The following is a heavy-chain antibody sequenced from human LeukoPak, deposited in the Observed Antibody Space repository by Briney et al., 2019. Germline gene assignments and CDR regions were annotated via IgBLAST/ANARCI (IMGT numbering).Heavy chain of an antibody. CDR1: GYTFTSYY. V-gene: IGHV1-46*01. CDR3: ARGGRLTARSFDS. D-gene: IGHD3-16*01. Sequence: GASVKVSCKASGYTFTSYYIHWVRQAPGQGLKWMGIINPSGGSTTYAQKFQGRVTMTRDTSTSTVYMELSSLRSEDTAVYFCARGGRLTARSFDSWGQGTLVTVSS. J-gene: IGHJ4*02. CDR2: INPSGGST.